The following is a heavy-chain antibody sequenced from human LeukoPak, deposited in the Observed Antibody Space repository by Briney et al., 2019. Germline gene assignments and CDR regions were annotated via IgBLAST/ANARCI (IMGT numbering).Heavy chain of an antibody. CDR3: AREGVVPAAMWVYYFDY. CDR1: GFTFSSYA. V-gene: IGHV3-30-3*01. CDR2: ISYDGSNK. J-gene: IGHJ4*02. Sequence: WGSLRLSCAASGFTFSSYAMHWVRQAPGKGLEWVAVISYDGSNKYYADSVKGRFTISRDNSKNTLYLQMNSLRAEDTAVYYCAREGVVPAAMWVYYFDYWGQGTLVTVSS. D-gene: IGHD2-2*01.